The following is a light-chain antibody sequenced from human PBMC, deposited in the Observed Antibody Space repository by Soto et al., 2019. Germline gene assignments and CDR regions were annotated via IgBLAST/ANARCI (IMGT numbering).Light chain of an antibody. V-gene: IGKV1-39*01. CDR2: AAS. CDR1: QSINIY. CDR3: QQSYRSPYT. Sequence: IQLTQSPSSLSAYVGDRVTVTCRASQSINIYVNWYQQKPGKAPTLLIYAASSLQSGVPSRFSGGGSRTDFTLTISSLQTEDFATYYCQQSYRSPYTFGQGTKLEI. J-gene: IGKJ2*01.